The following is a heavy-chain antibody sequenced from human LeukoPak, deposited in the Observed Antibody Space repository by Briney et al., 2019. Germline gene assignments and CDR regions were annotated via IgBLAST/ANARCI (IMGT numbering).Heavy chain of an antibody. D-gene: IGHD4-11*01. J-gene: IGHJ3*02. CDR3: TADSVPDYSDSKGDAFDI. Sequence: PGESLRLSCAASRFTVGDAWMTWVRQAPGKGLEWVGRIKSKIDGGTTDYAPAVKGRFTISRDESKGTLHLQMNSLKTEDTAVYYCTADSVPDYSDSKGDAFDIWGQGTMVTVSS. CDR1: RFTVGDAW. V-gene: IGHV3-15*01. CDR2: IKSKIDGGTT.